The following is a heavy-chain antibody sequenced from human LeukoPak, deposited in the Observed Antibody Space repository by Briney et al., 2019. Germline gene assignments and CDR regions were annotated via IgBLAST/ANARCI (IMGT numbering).Heavy chain of an antibody. D-gene: IGHD3-10*01. CDR3: ARYGSGSYIDY. Sequence: SETLSLTCVVSGGSISSSHWWTWVRQPPGKGLEWIGEINHSGSTNYNPSLKCRVTISVDRSKNQFSLKLSSVTAADTAVYYCARYGSGSYIDYWGQGTLVTVSS. CDR1: GGSISSSHW. V-gene: IGHV4-4*02. CDR2: INHSGST. J-gene: IGHJ4*02.